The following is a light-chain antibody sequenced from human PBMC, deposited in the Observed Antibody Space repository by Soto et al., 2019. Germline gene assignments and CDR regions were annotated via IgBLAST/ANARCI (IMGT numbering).Light chain of an antibody. CDR2: DVS. V-gene: IGLV2-14*01. CDR1: SSDVGGYNY. CDR3: SSYTSSSILYV. J-gene: IGLJ1*01. Sequence: QSALTQPASVSGSPGQSITISCTGTSSDVGGYNYVSWYQQHPGKAPKLMIYDVSNRPSGVSNRFFGSKSGNTASLTISGLQAEDEADYYCSSYTSSSILYVFGTGTKLTVL.